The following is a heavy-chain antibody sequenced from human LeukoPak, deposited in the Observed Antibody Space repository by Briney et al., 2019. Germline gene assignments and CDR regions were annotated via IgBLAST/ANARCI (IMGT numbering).Heavy chain of an antibody. CDR1: GDSVSGNSAVA. CDR3: ARAPIWSGAFDV. Sequence: SQTLSLTCAISGDSVSGNSAVAWNWLRQSPSRGLEWLGRTYHRSKWYNDYAVSVKSRITINPDTSKNQFSLHLNSVTPEDTAVYYCARAPIWSGAFDVWGQGTMVTVSS. J-gene: IGHJ3*01. V-gene: IGHV6-1*01. D-gene: IGHD3-3*01. CDR2: TYHRSKWYN.